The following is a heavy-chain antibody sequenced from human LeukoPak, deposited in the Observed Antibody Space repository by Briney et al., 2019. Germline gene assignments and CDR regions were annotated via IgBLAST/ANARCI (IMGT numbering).Heavy chain of an antibody. V-gene: IGHV1-2*02. J-gene: IGHJ4*02. CDR1: GYTFTGYY. CDR3: ARALGYCTNGVCYDYFDY. Sequence: ASVKVSCKASGYTFTGYYMHWVRQAPGQGLEWMGWINPNSGGTNYAQKFQGRVTMTRDTSISTAYMELSRPRSDDTAVYYCARALGYCTNGVCYDYFDYWGQGTLVTVSS. D-gene: IGHD2-8*01. CDR2: INPNSGGT.